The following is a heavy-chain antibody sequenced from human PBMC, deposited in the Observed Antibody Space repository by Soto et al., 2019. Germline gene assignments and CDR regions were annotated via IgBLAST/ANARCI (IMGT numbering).Heavy chain of an antibody. Sequence: PRESLQISCKASGYKFTTFWLNWVRQTPGKGLEWLGRIDPTDSFTNYSPPFEGHVTISVDRSISTAYLQWNSLQASDTAIYYCARPASGRTRDAFDVWGQRTTGTVSS. D-gene: IGHD2-15*01. V-gene: IGHV5-10-1*01. CDR3: ARPASGRTRDAFDV. J-gene: IGHJ3*01. CDR1: GYKFTTFW. CDR2: IDPTDSFT.